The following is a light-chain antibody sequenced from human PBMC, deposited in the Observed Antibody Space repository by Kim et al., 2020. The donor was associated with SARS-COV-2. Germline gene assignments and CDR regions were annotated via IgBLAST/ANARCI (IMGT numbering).Light chain of an antibody. V-gene: IGLV3-19*01. J-gene: IGLJ1*01. CDR2: GKN. CDR1: SLRSYY. CDR3: NSWDSNGNSYV. Sequence: ALGQTVRITCQGDSLRSYYASWYQQKPGQAPVLVIYGKNNRPSGIPDRFSGSSSGNTASLTITGAQAEDEADYYCNSWDSNGNSYVFGTGTKVTVL.